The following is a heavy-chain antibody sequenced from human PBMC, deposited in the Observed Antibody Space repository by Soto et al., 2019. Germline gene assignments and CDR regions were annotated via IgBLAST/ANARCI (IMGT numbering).Heavy chain of an antibody. J-gene: IGHJ4*02. Sequence: SETLSLTCTVSGGSISSGDYYWSWIRQPPGKGLEWIGYIYYSGSTYYNPSLKSRVTISVDTSKNQFSLKLSSVTAADTAVYYCARVGRNYDSGVWGGYFEYWGQGTLVTVSS. CDR1: GGSISSGDYY. V-gene: IGHV4-30-4*01. D-gene: IGHD3-22*01. CDR2: IYYSGST. CDR3: ARVGRNYDSGVWGGYFEY.